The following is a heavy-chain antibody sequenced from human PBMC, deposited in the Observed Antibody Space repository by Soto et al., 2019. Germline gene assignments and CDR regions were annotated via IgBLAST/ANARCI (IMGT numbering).Heavy chain of an antibody. V-gene: IGHV4-30-4*01. Sequence: SETLSLTCTVSGGSISSGDYYWSWIRQPPGKGLEWIGYIYYSGSTYYNPSLKSRVTISVDTSKNQFSLKLSSVTAADTAVYYCARALNYYDSSRVHFDYWGQGTPVTVSS. D-gene: IGHD3-22*01. CDR3: ARALNYYDSSRVHFDY. CDR2: IYYSGST. CDR1: GGSISSGDYY. J-gene: IGHJ4*02.